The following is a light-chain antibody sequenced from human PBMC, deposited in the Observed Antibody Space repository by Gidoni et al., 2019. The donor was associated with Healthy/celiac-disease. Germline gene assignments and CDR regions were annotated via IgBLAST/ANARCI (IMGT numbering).Light chain of an antibody. J-gene: IGKJ1*01. CDR3: QQYGSSPRT. CDR1: QSVSSSY. CDR2: GAS. V-gene: IGKV3-20*01. Sequence: SQSVSSSYLAWYQQKPGQAPRLLIYGASSRATGIPDRFSGSGSGTDFSLTISRLEPEDFAVYYCQQYGSSPRTFGQGTKVEIK.